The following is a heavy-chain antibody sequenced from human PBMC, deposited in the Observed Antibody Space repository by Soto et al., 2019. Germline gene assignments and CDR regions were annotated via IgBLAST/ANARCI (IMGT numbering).Heavy chain of an antibody. CDR3: AKVFSYGPPYYFHGMGV. V-gene: IGHV3-30*18. Sequence: QVQLVESGGGVVQPGRSLRLSCVASGFTFRSYGMHWVRQAPGKGLDWVAVISYDGSNKHYADSVKGRFTISRDNSKNTLYVEMNSLRAKDTAVYYCAKVFSYGPPYYFHGMGVWGQGTTVTVS. J-gene: IGHJ6*02. CDR2: ISYDGSNK. CDR1: GFTFRSYG. D-gene: IGHD2-21*01.